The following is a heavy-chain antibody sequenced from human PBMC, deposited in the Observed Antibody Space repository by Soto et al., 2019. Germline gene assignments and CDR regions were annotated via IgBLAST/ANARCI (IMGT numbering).Heavy chain of an antibody. J-gene: IGHJ4*02. CDR3: ARHRGSPRYFDY. Sequence: SETLSLTCAVYGVSFTGYYWSWLRQPPGKGLEWIGEINHSGSTYYNPSLKSRITISVDTSRNQFSLNLSSVTAPDTAVYYCARHRGSPRYFDYWGQGTLVTVSS. V-gene: IGHV4-34*01. CDR2: INHSGST. CDR1: GVSFTGYY. D-gene: IGHD3-10*01.